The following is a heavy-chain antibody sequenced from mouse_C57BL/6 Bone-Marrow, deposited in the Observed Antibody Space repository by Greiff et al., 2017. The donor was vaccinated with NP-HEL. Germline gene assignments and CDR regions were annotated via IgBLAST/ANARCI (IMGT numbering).Heavy chain of an antibody. J-gene: IGHJ1*03. Sequence: DVQLVESGGGLVQPGGSLKLSCAASGFTFSDYGMAWVRQAPRKGPEWVAFISNLAYSIYYADTVTGRFTISRENAKNTLYLEMSSLRSEDTAMYYCARHGGYDVGYFDVWGTGTTVTVSS. D-gene: IGHD2-12*01. CDR2: ISNLAYSI. V-gene: IGHV5-15*01. CDR3: ARHGGYDVGYFDV. CDR1: GFTFSDYG.